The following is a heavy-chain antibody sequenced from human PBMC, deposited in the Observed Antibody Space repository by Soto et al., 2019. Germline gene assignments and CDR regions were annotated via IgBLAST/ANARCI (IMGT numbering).Heavy chain of an antibody. V-gene: IGHV1-69*13. CDR1: GGTFSSYA. D-gene: IGHD3-3*01. CDR3: AIDYDFWSGYYTVRPPYYYGMDV. CDR2: IIPIFGTA. Sequence: SVKVSCKASGGTFSSYAISWVRQAPGQGLEWMGGIIPIFGTANYAQKFQGRVTITADESTSTAYMELSSLRSEDTAVYYCAIDYDFWSGYYTVRPPYYYGMDVWGQGTTVTVSS. J-gene: IGHJ6*02.